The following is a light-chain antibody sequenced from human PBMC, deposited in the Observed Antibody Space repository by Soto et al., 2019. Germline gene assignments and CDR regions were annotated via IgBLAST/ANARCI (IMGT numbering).Light chain of an antibody. CDR3: QQYGSSPPT. J-gene: IGKJ2*01. CDR2: GAS. V-gene: IGKV3-20*01. Sequence: EIVLTQSPGTLSLSPGERATLSCRASQSVSSSYLAWYQQKPGQAPRLLIYGASSSATGIPDRFSGSGSGTHFTLISSRLEPEHFAVYYCQQYGSSPPTCGQGTKLAIK. CDR1: QSVSSSY.